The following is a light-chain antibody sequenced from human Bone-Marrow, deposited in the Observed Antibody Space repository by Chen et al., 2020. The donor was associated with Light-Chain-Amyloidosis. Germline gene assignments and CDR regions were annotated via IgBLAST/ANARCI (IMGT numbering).Light chain of an antibody. J-gene: IGLJ2*01. Sequence: SFKLTQSPSVSVSPGQTATIACSGDNLGDTYVCWYQRRPGQSPVLIIFQDNKRPSGIPERFSGSNSANSATLTITETQVMDEADYYCQAWDISSGAVFGGGTKLTVL. V-gene: IGLV3-1*01. CDR3: QAWDISSGAV. CDR2: QDN. CDR1: NLGDTY.